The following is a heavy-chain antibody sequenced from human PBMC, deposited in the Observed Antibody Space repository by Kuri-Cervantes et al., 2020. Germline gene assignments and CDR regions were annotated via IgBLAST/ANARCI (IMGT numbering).Heavy chain of an antibody. J-gene: IGHJ3*02. Sequence: LRLSCTVSGGSISSGDYYWSWIRQPPGKGLEWIGYIYYSGSTYYNPPLKSRVTISVDTSKNQFSLKLSSVTAADTAVYYCARADGDYPDAFDIWGQGTMVTVSS. CDR3: ARADGDYPDAFDI. CDR2: IYYSGST. D-gene: IGHD4-17*01. V-gene: IGHV4-30-4*01. CDR1: GGSISSGDYY.